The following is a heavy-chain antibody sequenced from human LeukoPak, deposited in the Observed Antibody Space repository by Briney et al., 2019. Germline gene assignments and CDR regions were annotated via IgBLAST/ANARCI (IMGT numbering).Heavy chain of an antibody. D-gene: IGHD3-22*01. CDR1: GFTFSSYG. CDR2: IRYDGSNK. J-gene: IGHJ4*02. V-gene: IGHV3-30*02. CDR3: AKDRTRYYYDSSGYLGY. Sequence: PGGSLRLSCAASGFTFSSYGMHWVRQAPGKGLEWVAFIRYDGSNKYYADSVKGRFTISRDNSKNTLYLQMNSLRAEDTAVYYCAKDRTRYYYDSSGYLGYWGQGTLVTVSS.